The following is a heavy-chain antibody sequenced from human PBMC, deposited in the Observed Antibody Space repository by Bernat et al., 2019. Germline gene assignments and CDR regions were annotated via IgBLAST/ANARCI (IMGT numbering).Heavy chain of an antibody. V-gene: IGHV3-9*01. J-gene: IGHJ6*02. CDR2: ISWNSGSI. D-gene: IGHD6-13*01. Sequence: EVQLVESGGGLVQPGRSLRLSCAASGFTFDDYAMHCVRQAPGKGLEWVSGISWNSGSIGYADSVKGRFTISRDNAKNSLYLQMNSLRAEDTALYYCAREYNSSWYNYYGMDVWGQGTTVTVSS. CDR3: AREYNSSWYNYYGMDV. CDR1: GFTFDDYA.